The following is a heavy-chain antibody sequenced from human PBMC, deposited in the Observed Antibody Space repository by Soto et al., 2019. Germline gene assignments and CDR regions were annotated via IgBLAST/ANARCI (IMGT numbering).Heavy chain of an antibody. V-gene: IGHV4-59*01. Sequence: PSETLSLTCTVSGGSISSYYWSWIRQPPGKGLEWIGYIYYSGSTNYHPSLKSRVTISVDTSKNQFSLKLSSVTAADTAVYYCARAFRDGYIDYWGQGTLVTVSS. J-gene: IGHJ4*02. CDR1: GGSISSYY. CDR3: ARAFRDGYIDY. CDR2: IYYSGST. D-gene: IGHD3-3*02.